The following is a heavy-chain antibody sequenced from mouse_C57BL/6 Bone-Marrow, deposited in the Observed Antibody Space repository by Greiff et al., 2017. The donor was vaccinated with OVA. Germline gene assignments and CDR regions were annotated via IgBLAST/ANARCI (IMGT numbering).Heavy chain of an antibody. V-gene: IGHV5-6*01. J-gene: IGHJ2*01. D-gene: IGHD4-1*01. CDR3: AREGTGAKVDY. Sequence: EVQRVESGGDLVKPGGSLKLSCAASGFTFSSYGMSWVRQTPDKRLEWVATISSGGSYTYYPDSVKGRFTISRDNAKNTLYLQMSSLKSEDTAMYYCAREGTGAKVDYWGQGTTLTVSS. CDR2: ISSGGSYT. CDR1: GFTFSSYG.